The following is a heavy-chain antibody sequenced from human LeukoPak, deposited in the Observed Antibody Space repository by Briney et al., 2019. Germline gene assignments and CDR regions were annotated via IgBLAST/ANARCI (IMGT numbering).Heavy chain of an antibody. CDR1: GGSISRRIGY. D-gene: IGHD5-18*01. CDR2: IYYTGTT. V-gene: IGHV4-39*01. J-gene: IGHJ4*02. Sequence: SETLSVTCTVSGGSISRRIGYWGWIRQPPGKRLVWIGTIYYTGTTYYIPSLKSRVTISVDTSKNQFSLKLNSVTAADTAVYYCAREDTLKGLDYWGQGTLVTVSS. CDR3: AREDTLKGLDY.